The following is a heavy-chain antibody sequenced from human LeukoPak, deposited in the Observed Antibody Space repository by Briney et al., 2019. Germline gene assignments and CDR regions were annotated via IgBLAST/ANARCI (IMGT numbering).Heavy chain of an antibody. CDR2: IKPDGSEQ. Sequence: GGSLRLSCAPPEFTSSDYWMTCVRQAPGRGLELVANIKPDGSEQKYVDSVQGRFTISRDNVKNSLYLQMNSLRVEDRDVYLCARDRGFFDYWGQGTLVTVS. V-gene: IGHV3-7*01. J-gene: IGHJ4*02. CDR3: ARDRGFFDY. CDR1: EFTSSDYW.